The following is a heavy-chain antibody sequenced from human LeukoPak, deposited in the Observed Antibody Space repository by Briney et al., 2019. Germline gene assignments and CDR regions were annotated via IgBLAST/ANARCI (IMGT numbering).Heavy chain of an antibody. Sequence: PGGSLRLSCAASGFTFSSYWMHWVRHAPGKGLVWVSRINSDGSSTSYADSVKGRFTISRDNAKNTLYLQMNSLRAEDTAVYYCARASSGSSYYYMDVWGKGTTVTVSS. CDR2: INSDGSST. CDR3: ARASSGSSYYYMDV. J-gene: IGHJ6*03. CDR1: GFTFSSYW. V-gene: IGHV3-74*01. D-gene: IGHD3-22*01.